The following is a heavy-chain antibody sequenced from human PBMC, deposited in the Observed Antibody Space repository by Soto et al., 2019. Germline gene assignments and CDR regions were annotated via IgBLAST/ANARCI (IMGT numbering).Heavy chain of an antibody. J-gene: IGHJ6*02. Sequence: QVQLVESGGGVVQPGRSLRLSCAASGFTLSSYGMHWVRQAPGKGLEWVAVIWYDGTNKYYADSVKGRFTIPRDNSKNTPETQMSSVRAEERAVCYGARDRGAAAGERDLSGMDVWGQGTTVTVSS. CDR1: GFTLSSYG. CDR2: IWYDGTNK. D-gene: IGHD6-13*01. V-gene: IGHV3-33*01. CDR3: ARDRGAAAGERDLSGMDV.